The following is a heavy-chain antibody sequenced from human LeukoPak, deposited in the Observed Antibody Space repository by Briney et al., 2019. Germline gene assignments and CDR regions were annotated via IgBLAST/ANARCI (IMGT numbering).Heavy chain of an antibody. J-gene: IGHJ6*03. CDR3: ARDSYSSSLPFGDYYYYMDV. Sequence: SETLSLTCTVSGGSISSYYRSWIRQPAGKGLEWIGRIYTSGSTNYNPSLKSRVTMSVDTSKNQFSLKLSSVTAADTAVYYCARDSYSSSLPFGDYYYYMDVWGKGTTVTVSS. CDR2: IYTSGST. CDR1: GGSISSYY. V-gene: IGHV4-4*07. D-gene: IGHD6-6*01.